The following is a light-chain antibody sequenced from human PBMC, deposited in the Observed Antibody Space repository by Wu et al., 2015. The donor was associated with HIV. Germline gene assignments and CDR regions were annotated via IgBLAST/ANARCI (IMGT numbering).Light chain of an antibody. CDR1: QSVSSNY. V-gene: IGKV3-20*01. CDR2: AAS. CDR3: QHYAESESLLYN. J-gene: IGKJ2*01. Sequence: EIVLTQSPGTLSLSPGERVTLSCRASQSVSSNYLAWYQKKPGQPPRVLIHAASSRATGVPDRFSGSGSGTDFTLTISGLEPEDFAVYYCQHYAESESLLYNFGQGTKLEIK.